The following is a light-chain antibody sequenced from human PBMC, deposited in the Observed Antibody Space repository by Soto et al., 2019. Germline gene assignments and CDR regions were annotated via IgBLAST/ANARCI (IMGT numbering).Light chain of an antibody. V-gene: IGLV3-1*01. J-gene: IGLJ2*01. CDR3: QAWDTTSAI. CDR2: QDT. Sequence: SYELTQPPSLSVSPGQTATITCSGDKLGEKYVYWYQQRPCQSPVLVIYQDTTRPSGITDRISGSTSGNTATLSISGTQTLDEADYYCQAWDTTSAIFGGGTKVTVL. CDR1: KLGEKY.